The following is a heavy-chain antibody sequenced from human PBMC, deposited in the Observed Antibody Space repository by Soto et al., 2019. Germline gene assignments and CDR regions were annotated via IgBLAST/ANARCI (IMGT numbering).Heavy chain of an antibody. CDR2: IYYSRST. CDR1: GGSISSGGYY. V-gene: IGHV4-31*03. J-gene: IGHJ3*02. CDR3: ARDLRGYSDGQPVDAFDI. Sequence: QVQLQESGPGLVKPSQTLSLTCTVSGGSISSGGYYWSWIRQHPGKGLEWIGYIYYSRSTYYNPSLKRRVTISVDTSKNRFSLKLSSVTAADTAVYYCARDLRGYSDGQPVDAFDIWGQGTMVTVSS. D-gene: IGHD5-18*01.